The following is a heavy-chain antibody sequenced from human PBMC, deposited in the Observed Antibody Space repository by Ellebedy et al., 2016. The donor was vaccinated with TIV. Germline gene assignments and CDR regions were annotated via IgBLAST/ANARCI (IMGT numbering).Heavy chain of an antibody. CDR1: GYTFTSYG. CDR3: AREDIVVVPAARSGGEGRLYYYYYGMDV. J-gene: IGHJ6*02. V-gene: IGHV1-18*01. D-gene: IGHD2-2*01. CDR2: ISAYNGNT. Sequence: ASVKVSCXASGYTFTSYGISWVRQAPGQGLEWMGWISAYNGNTNYAQKLQGRVTMTTDTSTSTAYMELRSLRSEDTAVYYCAREDIVVVPAARSGGEGRLYYYYYGMDVWGQGTTVTVSS.